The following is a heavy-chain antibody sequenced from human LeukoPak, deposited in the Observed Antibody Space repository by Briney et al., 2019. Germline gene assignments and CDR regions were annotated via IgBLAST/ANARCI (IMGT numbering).Heavy chain of an antibody. V-gene: IGHV4-59*01. Sequence: SETLSLTCTVSGGSISSYYWSWIRLPPGKGLEWIGYIYYSGSTNYNPSLKSRVTISVDTSKNQFSLKLSSVTAADTAVYYCASWAGGSYYGWFDPWGQGTLVTVSS. CDR3: ASWAGGSYYGWFDP. J-gene: IGHJ5*02. D-gene: IGHD1-26*01. CDR2: IYYSGST. CDR1: GGSISSYY.